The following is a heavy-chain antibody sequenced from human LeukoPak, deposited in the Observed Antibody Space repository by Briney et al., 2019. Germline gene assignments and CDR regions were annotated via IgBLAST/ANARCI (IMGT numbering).Heavy chain of an antibody. CDR2: LSFDGTIT. Sequence: GGSLRLSCAASGFTFSSYALHWVRQAPGKGLEWVAILSFDGTITYYADSVKGRFTISRDNSKNTLYLQLNSLRAEDTAVYYCARDSTYYYDSGSSGPHYFGYWAREPWSPSPQ. J-gene: IGHJ4*02. CDR3: ARDSTYYYDSGSSGPHYFGY. CDR1: GFTFSSYA. V-gene: IGHV3-30*04. D-gene: IGHD3-10*01.